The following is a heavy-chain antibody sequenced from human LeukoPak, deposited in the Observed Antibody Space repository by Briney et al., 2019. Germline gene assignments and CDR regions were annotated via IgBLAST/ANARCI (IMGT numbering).Heavy chain of an antibody. V-gene: IGHV4-59*01. CDR2: IYYSGST. CDR3: ARGKAVAGNFDY. CDR1: GGSISSYY. Sequence: SETLSLTCTVSGGSISSYYWSWIRQPPGKGLEWIGYIYYSGSTNYNPSLKSRVTISVDTSKNQFSLKLSSVTAADTAVYYCARGKAVAGNFDYWGQGTLVTVSS. J-gene: IGHJ4*02. D-gene: IGHD6-19*01.